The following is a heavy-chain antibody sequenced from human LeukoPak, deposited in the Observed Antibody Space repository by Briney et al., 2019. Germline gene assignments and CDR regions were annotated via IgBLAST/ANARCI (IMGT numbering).Heavy chain of an antibody. V-gene: IGHV1-46*01. CDR2: INPSGGST. CDR1: GYTFTNYY. J-gene: IGHJ4*02. D-gene: IGHD6-19*01. Sequence: GASVKVSCKASGYTFTNYYMHWVRQAPGQGLEWMGIINPSGGSTSYAQKFQGRVTMTRDTSTSTVYMELSSLRSEDTAVYYCARDRLLYSSGWPVPNYFDYWGQGTLVTVSS. CDR3: ARDRLLYSSGWPVPNYFDY.